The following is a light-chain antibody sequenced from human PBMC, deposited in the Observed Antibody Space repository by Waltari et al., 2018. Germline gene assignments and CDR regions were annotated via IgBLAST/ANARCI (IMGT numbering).Light chain of an antibody. CDR3: AAWDDSLKGVL. CDR1: RSNIGNNA. CDR2: ADD. V-gene: IGLV1-36*01. Sequence: QSVLTQTPSVSEAPRPRVTISCSGSRSNIGNNAVNWYQQVPGKAPKLLVFADDLLPSGVSDRLSGSKSGTSASLAISGLRSEDEGVYFCAAWDDSLKGVLFGGGTKLTVL. J-gene: IGLJ2*01.